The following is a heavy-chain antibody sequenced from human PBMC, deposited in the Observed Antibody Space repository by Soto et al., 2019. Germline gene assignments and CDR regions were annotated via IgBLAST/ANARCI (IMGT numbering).Heavy chain of an antibody. D-gene: IGHD6-19*01. Sequence: QVQLVQSGAEVKKPGASVKVSCKASGYTFTNYDINWVRQATGQGLEWMGRMNPNSGNTGYAQKCQGRVTMTRNTPITTAYMELSSLRSEDTAVYYCARRPSSGWSWYFDLWGRGTLVTVSS. CDR2: MNPNSGNT. V-gene: IGHV1-8*01. CDR1: GYTFTNYD. CDR3: ARRPSSGWSWYFDL. J-gene: IGHJ2*01.